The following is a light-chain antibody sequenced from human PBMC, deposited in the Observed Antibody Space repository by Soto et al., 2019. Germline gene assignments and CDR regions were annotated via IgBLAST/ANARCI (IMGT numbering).Light chain of an antibody. CDR2: DVS. CDR3: SSYTSSSTSL. CDR1: NSDVGGYNY. J-gene: IGLJ2*01. V-gene: IGLV2-14*01. Sequence: QSALTQPASVSGSPGQSITNSCTGSNSDVGGYNYVSWYQQYPGKAPKLIISDVSNRPSGVSNRFSGSKSGNTAALSISCLPAEDEAEYYCSSYTSSSTSLFGGGTTLTVL.